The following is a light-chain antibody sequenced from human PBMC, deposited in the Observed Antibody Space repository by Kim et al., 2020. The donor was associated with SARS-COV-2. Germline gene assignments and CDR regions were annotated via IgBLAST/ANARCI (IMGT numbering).Light chain of an antibody. CDR2: DNS. V-gene: IGLV1-44*01. CDR3: AAWDGSLNGVV. Sequence: GQRVTISCSGSSSNNGSKSVSWYQQLPGAAPKLLIYDNSQRPSGVPDRFSGSKSGTSASLAISGLQSEDEADYYCAAWDGSLNGVVFGGGTQLTVL. CDR1: SSNNGSKS. J-gene: IGLJ2*01.